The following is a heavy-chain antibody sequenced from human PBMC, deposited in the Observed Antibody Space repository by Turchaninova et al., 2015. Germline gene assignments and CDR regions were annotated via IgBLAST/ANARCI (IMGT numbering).Heavy chain of an antibody. Sequence: QVQLQESGPGLVKPSETLSLTCTVSGGSISSYYWNWIRQSPGKGLECIGSIYYTGSNNFNPSLKSRVTISINTSKSQFSLNLSSVTAADTAVYYCARGDHYAPYFDFWGQRTLVTVCS. CDR1: GGSISSYY. CDR2: IYYTGSN. D-gene: IGHD2-2*01. CDR3: ARGDHYAPYFDF. V-gene: IGHV4-59*01. J-gene: IGHJ4*02.